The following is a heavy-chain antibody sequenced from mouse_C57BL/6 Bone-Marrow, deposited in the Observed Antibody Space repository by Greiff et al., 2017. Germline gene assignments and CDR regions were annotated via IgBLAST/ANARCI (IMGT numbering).Heavy chain of an antibody. D-gene: IGHD3-3*01. CDR3: ARGGRGRRGSFDY. CDR2: IYPGSGNT. J-gene: IGHJ2*01. Sequence: QVQLQQSGPELVKPGASVKISCKASGYSFTSYYIHWVKQRPGQGLEWIGWIYPGSGNTKYNEKFKGKATLTADTSSSTAYMQLSSLTSEDSAVYDCARGGRGRRGSFDYWGKGTTLTVAS. V-gene: IGHV1-66*01. CDR1: GYSFTSYY.